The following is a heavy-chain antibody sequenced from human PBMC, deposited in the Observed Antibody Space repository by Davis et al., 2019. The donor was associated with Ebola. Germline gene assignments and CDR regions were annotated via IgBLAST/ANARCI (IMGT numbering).Heavy chain of an antibody. D-gene: IGHD4-17*01. Sequence: PGGSLRLSCAASGFTFSSYWMHWVRQAPGKGLVWVSRINSDGSSTSYADSVKGRFTISRDNAKNTLYLQMNSLRAEDTAVYYCARYSSYGDYPGVPFGYWGQGALVTVSS. V-gene: IGHV3-74*01. J-gene: IGHJ4*02. CDR1: GFTFSSYW. CDR2: INSDGSST. CDR3: ARYSSYGDYPGVPFGY.